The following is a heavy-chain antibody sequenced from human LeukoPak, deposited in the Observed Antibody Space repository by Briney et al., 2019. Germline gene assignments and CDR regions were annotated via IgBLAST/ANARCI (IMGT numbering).Heavy chain of an antibody. Sequence: SETLSLTCTVSGGSISSSSYYWGWIRQPPGKGLEWIGSIYCSGSTYYNPSLKSRVTISVDTSKNQFSLKLSSVTAADTAVYYCARLLGDFWSLGWFDPWGQGTLVTVSS. CDR1: GGSISSSSYY. CDR3: ARLLGDFWSLGWFDP. CDR2: IYCSGST. J-gene: IGHJ5*02. D-gene: IGHD3-3*01. V-gene: IGHV4-39*01.